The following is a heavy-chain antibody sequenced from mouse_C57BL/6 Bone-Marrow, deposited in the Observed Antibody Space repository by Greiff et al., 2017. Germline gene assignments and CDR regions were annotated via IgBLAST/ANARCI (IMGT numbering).Heavy chain of an antibody. D-gene: IGHD1-1*01. CDR1: GFTFTDYY. CDR3: ARYYGSSPYYFDY. J-gene: IGHJ2*01. V-gene: IGHV7-3*01. CDR2: IRNTANGYTT. Sequence: EVQVVESGGGLVQPGGSLSLSCAASGFTFTDYYMSWVRQPPGKALAWLGFIRNTANGYTTEYSASVKGRFTISRDNSQSILYLQMNALRAEDSATYYCARYYGSSPYYFDYWGQGTTLTVSS.